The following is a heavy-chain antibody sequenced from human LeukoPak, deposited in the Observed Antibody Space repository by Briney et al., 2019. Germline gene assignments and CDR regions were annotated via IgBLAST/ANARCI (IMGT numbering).Heavy chain of an antibody. V-gene: IGHV3-30*04. D-gene: IGHD6-13*01. CDR1: GFTFSSYA. CDR3: ARPKNTEQQLLNWFDP. CDR2: ISYDGSNK. Sequence: GGSLRLSCAASGFTFSSYAMSWVRQAPGKGLEWVAVISYDGSNKYYADSVKGRFTISRDNSKNTLYLQMNSLRAEDTAVYYCARPKNTEQQLLNWFDPWGQGTLVTVSS. J-gene: IGHJ5*02.